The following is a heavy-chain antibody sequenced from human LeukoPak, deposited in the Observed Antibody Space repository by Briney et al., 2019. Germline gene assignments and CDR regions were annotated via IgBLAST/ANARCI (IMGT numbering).Heavy chain of an antibody. CDR3: AKDLGEVPVAGMEY. J-gene: IGHJ4*02. D-gene: IGHD6-19*01. CDR1: GFSFSSYG. V-gene: IGHV3-23*01. CDR2: ISGSGGST. Sequence: PGGSLRLSCVGSGFSFSSYGMTWVRQAPGKGLEWVSAISGSGGSTYYADSVKGRFTISRDNSKNTLYLQMNSLRAEDTAVYYCAKDLGEVPVAGMEYWGQGTLVTVSS.